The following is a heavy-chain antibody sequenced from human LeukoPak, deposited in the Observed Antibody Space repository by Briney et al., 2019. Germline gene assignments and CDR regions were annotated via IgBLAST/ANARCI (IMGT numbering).Heavy chain of an antibody. CDR3: TTAMVRGVMFDY. D-gene: IGHD3-10*01. Sequence: GGSLRLSCAASGFTFSNAWMSWVRQAPGKGLEWVGRIKSKTDGGTTDYAAPVKGRFTISRDDSKNTLYLQMSSLKTEDTAVYYCTTAMVRGVMFDYWGQGTLVTVSS. CDR1: GFTFSNAW. V-gene: IGHV3-15*01. CDR2: IKSKTDGGTT. J-gene: IGHJ4*02.